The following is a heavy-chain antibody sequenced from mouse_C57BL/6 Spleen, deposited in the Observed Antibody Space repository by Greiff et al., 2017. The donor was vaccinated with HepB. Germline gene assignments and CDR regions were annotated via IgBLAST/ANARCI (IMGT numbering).Heavy chain of an antibody. V-gene: IGHV5-6*02. CDR1: GFTFSSYG. CDR2: ISSGGSYT. CDR3: ARHGSSGPACLAY. J-gene: IGHJ3*01. D-gene: IGHD3-2*02. Sequence: EVKLEESGGDLVKPGGSLKLSCAASGFTFSSYGMSWVRQTPDKRLEWVATISSGGSYTYYPDSVKGRFTISRDNAKNTLYLQMSSLKSEDTAMYYGARHGSSGPACLAYWGQGTLVTVSA.